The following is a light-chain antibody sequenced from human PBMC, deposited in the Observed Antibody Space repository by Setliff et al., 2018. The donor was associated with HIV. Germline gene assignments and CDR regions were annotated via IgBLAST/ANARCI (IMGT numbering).Light chain of an antibody. V-gene: IGKV3D-20*01. CDR3: LQYGRSLT. J-gene: IGKJ4*01. CDR2: DAY. Sequence: EIVLTQSPGNLSLSPGERATLSCRASQSVSSNYLAWYQQKPGLAPRLLIYDAYNRATGIPDRFSGSGSGTDFTLTISRLEPEDFAVYYCLQYGRSLTFGGGTKVDIK. CDR1: QSVSSNY.